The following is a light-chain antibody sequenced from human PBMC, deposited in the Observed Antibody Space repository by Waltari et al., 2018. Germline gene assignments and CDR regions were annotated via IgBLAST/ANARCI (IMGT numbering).Light chain of an antibody. V-gene: IGKV4-1*01. CDR1: QSVENY. Sequence: DDVVTQSPASLAVSLGVWATITCKSSQSVENYLAWYQQKAGQFPKLLIYCASTRASGVPDRFTGSGSGTDFTLTISSLQTEDVAVYYCQQYYTTPFSFGPGTKVDIK. J-gene: IGKJ3*01. CDR3: QQYYTTPFS. CDR2: CAS.